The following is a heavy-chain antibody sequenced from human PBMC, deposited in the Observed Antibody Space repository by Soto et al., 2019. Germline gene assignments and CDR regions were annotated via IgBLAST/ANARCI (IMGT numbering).Heavy chain of an antibody. J-gene: IGHJ4*01. CDR1: GYTFTHYY. CDR3: ARPPSPGCINGVCYPCDH. V-gene: IGHV1-46*01. CDR2: INPSGGST. Sequence: QVQLVQSGAEVKKPGASVKVSCKASGYTFTHYYIHWVRQAPGQGLAWMGMINPSGGSTDYAQKYQGRVTMTTDTSTTTVYMELSSLRSDVTAVYYCARPPSPGCINGVCYPCDHWCHGTPGHRLL. D-gene: IGHD2-8*01.